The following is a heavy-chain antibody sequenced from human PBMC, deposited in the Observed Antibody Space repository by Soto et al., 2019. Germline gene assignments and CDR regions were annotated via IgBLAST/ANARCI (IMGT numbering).Heavy chain of an antibody. CDR2: IWYDGSNK. CDR1: GFTFSSYG. J-gene: IGHJ4*02. Sequence: QVQLVESGGGVVQPGRSLRLSCAASGFTFSSYGMHWVRQAPGKGLEWVAVIWYDGSNKYYADSVKGRFTISRDNSKNTLYLQMNSLRAEDTAVYYCARDWGYQLLWEVDYWGQGTLVTVSS. D-gene: IGHD2-2*01. CDR3: ARDWGYQLLWEVDY. V-gene: IGHV3-33*01.